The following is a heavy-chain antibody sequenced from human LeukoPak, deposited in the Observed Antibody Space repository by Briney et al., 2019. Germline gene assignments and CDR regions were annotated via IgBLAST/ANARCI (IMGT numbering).Heavy chain of an antibody. CDR1: GRSISSGDYY. CDR3: ARGLYYFDRSGGGYYYYMEV. Sequence: PSQTLSLTCTVSGRSISSGDYYWSWIRQPPGKGLEWIGYIYYSGSTYYNPSLKSRVTLSVDTSKNQFSLKLSSLTAADTAVYYCARGLYYFDRSGGGYYYYMEVPGKRDTVTVSS. D-gene: IGHD3-22*01. CDR2: IYYSGST. J-gene: IGHJ6*03. V-gene: IGHV4-30-4*08.